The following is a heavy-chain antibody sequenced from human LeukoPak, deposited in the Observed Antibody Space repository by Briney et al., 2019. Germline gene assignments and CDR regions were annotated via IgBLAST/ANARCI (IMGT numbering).Heavy chain of an antibody. D-gene: IGHD3-22*01. V-gene: IGHV6-1*01. CDR2: TYYRSKWYN. J-gene: IGHJ4*02. CDR3: ARGLRSSGYSSFDY. CDR1: GDSVSSNSAA. Sequence: SQTLSLTCAISGDSVSSNSAAWNWIRQSPSRGLEWLGRTYYRSKWYNDYAVSVKSRITINPDTSKNQFSLQLNSVTPEDTAVYYCARGLRSSGYSSFDYWGQGSLVTVSS.